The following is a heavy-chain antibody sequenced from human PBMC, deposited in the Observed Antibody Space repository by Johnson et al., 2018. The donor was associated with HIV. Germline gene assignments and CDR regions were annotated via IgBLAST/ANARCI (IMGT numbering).Heavy chain of an antibody. V-gene: IGHV3-11*04. D-gene: IGHD3-9*01. J-gene: IGHJ3*01. CDR2: ISGSGSTI. CDR1: GFTFSDYY. Sequence: QVQLVESGGGLVKPGGSLRLSCAASGFTFSDYYMSWIRQAPGKGLEWVSYISGSGSTIYYADSVKGRFTISRDNAKNSLYLQMNSLRAEDTAVYYCARAGDYDVLTGSLLRGTFDVWGQGTMVTVSS. CDR3: ARAGDYDVLTGSLLRGTFDV.